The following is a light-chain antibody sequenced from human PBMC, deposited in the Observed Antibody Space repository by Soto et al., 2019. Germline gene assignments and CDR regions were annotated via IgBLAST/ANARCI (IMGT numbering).Light chain of an antibody. CDR1: SSNIGSNY. CDR2: RNN. CDR3: AAWDDSLSGVV. Sequence: QLVLTQPPSASGTPGQRVTISCSGSSSNIGSNYVYWYQQLPGTAPKLLIYRNNQRPSGVPDRFSGSESGTPASLAISGLRSEDEADYYCAAWDDSLSGVVFGGGTKVTVL. V-gene: IGLV1-47*01. J-gene: IGLJ2*01.